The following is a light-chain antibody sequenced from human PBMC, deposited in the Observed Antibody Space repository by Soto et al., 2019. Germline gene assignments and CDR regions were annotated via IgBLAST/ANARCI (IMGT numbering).Light chain of an antibody. CDR1: SGNIASSY. CDR3: QSNYSSSLVI. CDR2: DDK. V-gene: IGLV6-57*04. Sequence: NFMLTQPHSVSESPGKTITISCTRTSGNIASSYVQWFQQRPGSAPPTVIYDDKQRPSGVPDRFSGSIDSSSNSASLTISGLQAEDEADYCCQSNYSSSLVIFGGGTKVTVL. J-gene: IGLJ2*01.